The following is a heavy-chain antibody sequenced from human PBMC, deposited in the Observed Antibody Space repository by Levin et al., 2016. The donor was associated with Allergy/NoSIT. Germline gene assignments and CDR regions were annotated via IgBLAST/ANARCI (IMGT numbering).Heavy chain of an antibody. V-gene: IGHV3-49*04. CDR2: IRTKAYGGTP. D-gene: IGHD1-7*01. Sequence: GGSLRLSCTISGFTFGDYAMSWVRQAPGKGLEWVGFIRTKAYGGTPEYAASVKGRFTISRDDSKNTAYLQLNTLKSEDTAVYYCTRGPHLRFNWNYAYFDYWGQGTLVTVSS. CDR1: GFTFGDYA. J-gene: IGHJ4*02. CDR3: TRGPHLRFNWNYAYFDY.